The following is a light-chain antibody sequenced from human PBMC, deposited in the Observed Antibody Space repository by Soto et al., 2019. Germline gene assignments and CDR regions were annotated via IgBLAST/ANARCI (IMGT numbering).Light chain of an antibody. CDR3: QHRSNWPLT. CDR1: QSVRSY. CDR2: DAL. J-gene: IGKJ4*01. Sequence: EIVLTQSPATLSLSPGERATLSCRASQSVRSYLAWYQQKPGQAPRLLIYDALNRATGIPARFSGSGSGTDFTLTISSLEPEDFAVYYCQHRSNWPLTFGGGTKVEIK. V-gene: IGKV3-11*01.